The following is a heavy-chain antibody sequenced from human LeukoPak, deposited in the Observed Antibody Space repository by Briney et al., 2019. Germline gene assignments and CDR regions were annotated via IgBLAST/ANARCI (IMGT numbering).Heavy chain of an antibody. CDR2: ITTNSTYI. D-gene: IGHD6-19*01. CDR3: ARGKYSSGWFDY. Sequence: GGSLRLSCAASGFTFSSYSMSWVRQAPGKGLEWVSSITTNSTYISYADSVKGRFTISRDNAKNSLYLQMNSVRAEDTAVYYCARGKYSSGWFDYWGQGTLVTVSS. J-gene: IGHJ4*02. CDR1: GFTFSSYS. V-gene: IGHV3-21*01.